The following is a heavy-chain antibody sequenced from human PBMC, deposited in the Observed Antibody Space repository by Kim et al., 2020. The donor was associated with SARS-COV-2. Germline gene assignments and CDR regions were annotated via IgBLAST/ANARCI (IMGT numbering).Heavy chain of an antibody. CDR3: ARVSGYCSGGSCSHYYYYGMDV. CDR2: IIPIFGTA. V-gene: IGHV1-69*13. Sequence: SVKVSCKASGGTFSSYAISWVRQAPGQGLEWMGGIIPIFGTANYAQKFQGRVTITADQSTSTAYMELSSLRSEDTAVYYCARVSGYCSGGSCSHYYYYGMDVWGQGTTVTVSS. CDR1: GGTFSSYA. J-gene: IGHJ6*02. D-gene: IGHD2-15*01.